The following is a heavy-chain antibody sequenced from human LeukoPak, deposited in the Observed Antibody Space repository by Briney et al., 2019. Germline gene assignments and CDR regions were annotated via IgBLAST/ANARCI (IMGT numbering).Heavy chain of an antibody. CDR3: ARATRLGDAFDI. V-gene: IGHV4-59*01. CDR2: IYYTGNT. D-gene: IGHD2-15*01. Sequence: PSETLSLTCSVSGDSIIGYYWGWIRQPPGKGLEWIGNIYYTGNTYYNSSLKSRVTISLDTSKNQFSLKVISMTAADTAVYYCARATRLGDAFDIWGQGTMVTVSS. J-gene: IGHJ3*02. CDR1: GDSIIGYY.